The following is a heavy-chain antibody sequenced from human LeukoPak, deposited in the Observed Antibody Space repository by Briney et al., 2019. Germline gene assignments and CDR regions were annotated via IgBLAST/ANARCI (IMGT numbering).Heavy chain of an antibody. Sequence: PGGSLRLSCAASGFTFSSYAMSWVRQAPGKGLEWVSAISGSGGSTYYADSVKGRFTISRDNSKNTLYLQMNSLRAEDTAVYYCAKHLGAAAGPTDYYYYMDVWGKGITVTVSS. J-gene: IGHJ6*03. D-gene: IGHD6-13*01. CDR3: AKHLGAAAGPTDYYYYMDV. CDR1: GFTFSSYA. CDR2: ISGSGGST. V-gene: IGHV3-23*01.